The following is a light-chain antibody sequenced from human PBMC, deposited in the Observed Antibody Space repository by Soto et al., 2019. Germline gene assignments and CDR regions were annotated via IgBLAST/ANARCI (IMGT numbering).Light chain of an antibody. V-gene: IGKV1-39*01. CDR1: QTISSY. CDR2: AAS. J-gene: IGKJ1*01. CDR3: QQSYSTPPT. Sequence: DIQVTQSPSSLSASVGDGVTITCRTSQTISSYLNWYQQKPGKAPKLLIFAASSLHSGVPSRFSGSGSGTDFTLTISSLQPEDFATYYCQQSYSTPPTCGQGTKVDIK.